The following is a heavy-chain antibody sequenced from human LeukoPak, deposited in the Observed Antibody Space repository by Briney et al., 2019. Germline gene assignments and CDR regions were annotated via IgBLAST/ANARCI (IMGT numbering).Heavy chain of an antibody. CDR2: INHSGST. Sequence: SETLSLTCAVYGGSFSGYYWSWIRQPPGKGLEWIGEINHSGSTNYNPSLKSRVTISVDTPKNQFSLKLSSVTAADTAVYYCARRRRGSTSSLDYWGQGTLVTVSS. CDR3: ARRRRGSTSSLDY. V-gene: IGHV4-34*01. CDR1: GGSFSGYY. J-gene: IGHJ4*02. D-gene: IGHD2-2*01.